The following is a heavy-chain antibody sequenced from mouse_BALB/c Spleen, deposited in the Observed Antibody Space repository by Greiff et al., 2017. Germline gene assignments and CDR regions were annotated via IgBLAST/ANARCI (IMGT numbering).Heavy chain of an antibody. CDR1: GYTFTSYW. CDR2: IYPGDGDT. D-gene: IGHD1-1*01. J-gene: IGHJ3*01. V-gene: IGHV1-87*01. Sequence: VQVVESGAELARPGASVKLSCKASGYTFTSYWMQWVKQRPGQGLEWIGAIYPGDGDTRYTQKFKGKATLTADKSSSTAYMQLSSLASEDSAVYYCASYYGSSPFAYWGQGTLVTVSA. CDR3: ASYYGSSPFAY.